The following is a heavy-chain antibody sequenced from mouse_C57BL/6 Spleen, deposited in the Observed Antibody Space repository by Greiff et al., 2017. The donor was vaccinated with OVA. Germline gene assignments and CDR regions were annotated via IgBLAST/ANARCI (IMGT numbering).Heavy chain of an antibody. CDR1: GYSITSGYY. CDR3: ARELG. J-gene: IGHJ4*01. V-gene: IGHV3-6*01. Sequence: EVQLVESGPGLVKPSQSLSLTCSVTGYSITSGYYWNWIRQFPGNKLEWMGYISYDGSNNYNPSLKNRISITRDTSKNQFFLKLNSVTTEDTATYYCARELGWGQGTSVTVSS. CDR2: ISYDGSN. D-gene: IGHD4-1*01.